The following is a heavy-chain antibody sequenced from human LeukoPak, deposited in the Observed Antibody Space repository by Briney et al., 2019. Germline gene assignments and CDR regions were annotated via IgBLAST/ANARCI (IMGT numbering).Heavy chain of an antibody. CDR1: KFTFSSYA. CDR3: AKVKYTWGDNGDPLDF. CDR2: ISASGGAT. Sequence: PGGSLRLSCAASKFTFSSYAMSWVRQAPGKGLEWVSGISASGGATYYADSVKGRFIISRDNSKSTVSLLMNSLTAEDTAIYYCAKVKYTWGDNGDPLDFWGQGTLVSVSS. J-gene: IGHJ4*02. V-gene: IGHV3-23*01. D-gene: IGHD4-17*01.